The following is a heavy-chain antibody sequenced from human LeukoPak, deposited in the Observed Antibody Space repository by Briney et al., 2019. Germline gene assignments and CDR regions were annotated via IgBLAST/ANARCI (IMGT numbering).Heavy chain of an antibody. J-gene: IGHJ4*02. CDR2: IYYSGST. CDR3: ARVKYGSGSYGY. CDR1: GGSLSSSSYY. D-gene: IGHD3-10*01. Sequence: SETLSLTCTVSGGSLSSSSYYWSWIRQPPGTGLEWIGYIYYSGSTNYNPSLKSRVTISVDTSMNQFSLKLSSVTAADTAVYYCARVKYGSGSYGYWGQGTLVTVPS. V-gene: IGHV4-61*01.